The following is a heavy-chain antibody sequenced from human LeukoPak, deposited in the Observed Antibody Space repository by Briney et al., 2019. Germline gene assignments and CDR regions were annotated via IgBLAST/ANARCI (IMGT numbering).Heavy chain of an antibody. J-gene: IGHJ4*02. V-gene: IGHV5-51*01. D-gene: IGHD1-14*01. CDR2: IYPGDSDT. CDR1: GYSFPTYW. CDR3: ARGPPAAY. Sequence: GESLKISCKGSGYSFPTYWIGWVRQMPGKGLEWMGIIYPGDSDTGYSPSFEGQVTISADKSGSTAYLQWSSLKASDTAMYYCARGPPAAYWGQGTLVTVSS.